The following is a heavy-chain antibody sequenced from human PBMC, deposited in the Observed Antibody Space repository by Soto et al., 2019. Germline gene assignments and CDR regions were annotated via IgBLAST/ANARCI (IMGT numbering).Heavy chain of an antibody. CDR3: SRDLPFGRDIVVRMGV. Sequence: QVQLVQSGAEVRKPGSSVKVSCEVSGGSLSTYGINWVRQVPGQGLEWMGRIIPILDTSNYAQKFQGRVTIPAAESTRTAYRQLTSLTFEDTAVYYWSRDLPFGRDIVVRMGVWGQGTTVTVSS. CDR1: GGSLSTYG. J-gene: IGHJ6*02. D-gene: IGHD2-15*01. V-gene: IGHV1-69*11. CDR2: IIPILDTS.